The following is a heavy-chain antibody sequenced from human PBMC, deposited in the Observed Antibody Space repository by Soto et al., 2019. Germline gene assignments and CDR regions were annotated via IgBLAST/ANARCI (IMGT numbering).Heavy chain of an antibody. V-gene: IGHV1-69*13. Sequence: SVKVSCKASGGTFSSFGISWVRQAPGQGLEWMGGIIPVFGRPNYAQRFRGRLTITADESTNTSYMELIDLTSEDTAVYYCAREASGSDFWGQGTHVTVYS. J-gene: IGHJ1*01. D-gene: IGHD5-12*01. CDR2: IIPVFGRP. CDR1: GGTFSSFG. CDR3: AREASGSDF.